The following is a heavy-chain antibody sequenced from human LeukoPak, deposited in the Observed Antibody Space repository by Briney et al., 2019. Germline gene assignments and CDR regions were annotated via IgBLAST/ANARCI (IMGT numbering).Heavy chain of an antibody. D-gene: IGHD6-25*01. J-gene: IGHJ4*02. CDR3: ARGLYPLVLGGRPSFDY. CDR1: GFTFSSYA. Sequence: GGSLRLSCAASGFTFSSYAMHWVRQAPGKGLEWVAVISYDGSNKYYADSVKGRFTISRDNAKNSLYLQMNSLRAEDTAVYYCARGLYPLVLGGRPSFDYWGQGTLVTVSS. CDR2: ISYDGSNK. V-gene: IGHV3-30-3*01.